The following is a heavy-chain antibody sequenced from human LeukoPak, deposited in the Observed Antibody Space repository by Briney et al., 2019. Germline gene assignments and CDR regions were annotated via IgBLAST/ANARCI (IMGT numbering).Heavy chain of an antibody. V-gene: IGHV3-21*01. D-gene: IGHD5-18*01. Sequence: GGSLRLSCAASGFSFSSYNMNWVRQAPGKGLEWVSFISSSSYIYYVDSVKGRFTISRDNAKNSLYLQMNSLRAEDTAVYYCARAPGYRGFLDYWGQGNLVTVSS. CDR1: GFSFSSYN. CDR2: ISSSSYI. CDR3: ARAPGYRGFLDY. J-gene: IGHJ4*02.